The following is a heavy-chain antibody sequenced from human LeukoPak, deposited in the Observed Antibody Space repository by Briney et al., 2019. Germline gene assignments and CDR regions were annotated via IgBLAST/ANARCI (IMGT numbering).Heavy chain of an antibody. V-gene: IGHV3-30*04. CDR3: AREGWNDADPLYYFDY. CDR1: GFTFSYYA. CDR2: ISYDGSNK. J-gene: IGHJ4*02. D-gene: IGHD1-1*01. Sequence: TGGSLRLSCAASGFTFSYYAMSWVRQAPGKGLEWVAVISYDGSNKYYADSVKGRFTISRDNSKNTLYLQMNSLRAEDTAVYYCAREGWNDADPLYYFDYWGQGTLVTVSS.